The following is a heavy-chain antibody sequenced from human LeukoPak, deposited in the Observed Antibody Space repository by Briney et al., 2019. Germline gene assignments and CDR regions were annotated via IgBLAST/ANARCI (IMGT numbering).Heavy chain of an antibody. CDR2: INHSGST. D-gene: IGHD2-2*01. CDR1: GYSISSGYY. Sequence: PSETLSLTCTVSGYSISSGYYWGWIRQPPGKGLEWIGSINHSGSTYYNPSLKSRVTISVDTSKNQFSPKLSSVTAADTPVYYLAGDCRGSTCDGYFDYWGQGTLVTVSS. V-gene: IGHV4-38-2*02. J-gene: IGHJ4*02. CDR3: AGDCRGSTCDGYFDY.